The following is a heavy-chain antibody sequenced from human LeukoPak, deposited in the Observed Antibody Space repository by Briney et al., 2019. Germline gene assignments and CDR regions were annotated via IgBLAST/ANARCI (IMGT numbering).Heavy chain of an antibody. Sequence: SETLSLTCSVSGASITTYCWSWIRQPPGKGLEWIGEINHRGSTKYNPSLKSRVTISVDTSKNQFSLKLRSVTAADTAVYYCARERRDYDFWSGPGSWGQGTLVTVSS. CDR1: GASITTYC. J-gene: IGHJ5*02. V-gene: IGHV4-34*01. CDR3: ARERRDYDFWSGPGS. CDR2: INHRGST. D-gene: IGHD3-3*01.